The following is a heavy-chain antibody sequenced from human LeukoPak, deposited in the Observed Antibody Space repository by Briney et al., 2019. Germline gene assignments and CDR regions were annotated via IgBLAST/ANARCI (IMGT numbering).Heavy chain of an antibody. CDR2: INPNSGGT. J-gene: IGHJ6*02. V-gene: IGHV1-2*04. D-gene: IGHD3-9*01. Sequence: ASVKVSCKASGYTFTGYYMHWVRQAPGQGLEWMGWINPNSGGTNYVQKFQGWVTMTRDTSISTAYMELSRLRSDDTAVYYCARERDDILTGSFYYGMDVWGQGTTVTVSS. CDR3: ARERDDILTGSFYYGMDV. CDR1: GYTFTGYY.